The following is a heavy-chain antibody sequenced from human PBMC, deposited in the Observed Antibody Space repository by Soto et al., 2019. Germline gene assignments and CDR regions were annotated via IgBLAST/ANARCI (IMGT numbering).Heavy chain of an antibody. Sequence: PSETLSLTCTVSGGSISSYYWSWIRQPPGKGLEWIGYIYYSGSTNYNPSLKSRVTISVDTSKNQFSLKLSSVTAADTAVYYCARREYGLNLFDYWGQGTLVTVSS. V-gene: IGHV4-59*01. CDR2: IYYSGST. J-gene: IGHJ4*02. CDR1: GGSISSYY. CDR3: ARREYGLNLFDY. D-gene: IGHD3-10*01.